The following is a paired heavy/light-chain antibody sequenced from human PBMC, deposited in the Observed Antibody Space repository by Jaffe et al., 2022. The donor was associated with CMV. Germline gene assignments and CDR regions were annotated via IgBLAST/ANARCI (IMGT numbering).Light chain of an antibody. CDR1: QNVRSSY. CDR3: QQYAGSPLT. V-gene: IGKV3-20*01. Sequence: EIVLTQSPGTLSLSPGERATLSCRASQNVRSSYLAWYQQKPGQAPRLLIYDASIRATGIPDRFSGSGSGTDFTLTISRLEPEDFAFYYCQQYAGSPLTFGPGTKVDVK. J-gene: IGKJ3*01. CDR2: DAS.
Heavy chain of an antibody. J-gene: IGHJ6*03. Sequence: QVQLQQWGAGLLKPSETLSLTCGVYGGSFSGYYWSWIRQSPGKGLEWIGEINHSEDTDYNPSLKSRVTISLDTSKSQFSLSLSSVTAADTAVYYCARGVLGSSYYYYMDVWGNGTTVTVSS. V-gene: IGHV4-34*02. D-gene: IGHD3-10*01. CDR1: GGSFSGYY. CDR2: INHSEDT. CDR3: ARGVLGSSYYYYMDV.